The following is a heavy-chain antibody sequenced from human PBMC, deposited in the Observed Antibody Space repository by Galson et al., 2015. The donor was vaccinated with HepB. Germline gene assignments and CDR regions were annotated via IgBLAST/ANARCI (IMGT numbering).Heavy chain of an antibody. CDR3: STIFDSPSDSPSDS. CDR2: IENDGSET. V-gene: IGHV3-74*01. J-gene: IGHJ4*02. D-gene: IGHD3-3*01. Sequence: SLRLSCAASGFIFSVYSMNWVRQAPGKGLMWVSRIENDGSETSYADSVNGRFTISRDNARNTLYLQMHSLRAEDTAVYYCSTIFDSPSDSPSDSWGQGTLVTVSS. CDR1: GFIFSVYS.